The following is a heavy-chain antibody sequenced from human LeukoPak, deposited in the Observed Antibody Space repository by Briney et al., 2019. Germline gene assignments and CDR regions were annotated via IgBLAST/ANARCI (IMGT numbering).Heavy chain of an antibody. J-gene: IGHJ5*02. V-gene: IGHV5-51*01. Sequence: HGESLKISCKGSGYNFTNYWIAWVRQMPGKGLEWMGIIYPGDSDIRYSPSFQGQVTISADKSISTAYLQWSSLKASDTAIYYCARHRISDYDSGVSWCDPWGQGTLVTVSS. CDR3: ARHRISDYDSGVSWCDP. CDR1: GYNFTNYW. D-gene: IGHD5-12*01. CDR2: IYPGDSDI.